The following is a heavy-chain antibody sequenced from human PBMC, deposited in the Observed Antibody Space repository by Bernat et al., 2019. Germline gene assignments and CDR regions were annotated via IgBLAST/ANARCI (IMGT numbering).Heavy chain of an antibody. J-gene: IGHJ5*02. V-gene: IGHV3-53*02. Sequence: EVQLVETGGGLIQPGGSLRLSCAASGFTVNSKYMNWVRQAPGKGLEWVSVIYSGGKTYYADSVKGRFTISRDNSKNTLYLQMNSLRAEDTAVYFCAAGCTNDVCYINPWGQGTLVTVSS. CDR3: AAGCTNDVCYINP. CDR1: GFTVNSKY. D-gene: IGHD2-8*01. CDR2: IYSGGKT.